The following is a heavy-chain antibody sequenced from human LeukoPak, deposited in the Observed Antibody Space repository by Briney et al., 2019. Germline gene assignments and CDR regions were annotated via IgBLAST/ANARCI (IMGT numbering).Heavy chain of an antibody. CDR1: GGSISSSNW. CDR2: IYHSGST. D-gene: IGHD1-14*01. V-gene: IGHV4-4*02. CDR3: ARRTPRYYYYMDV. Sequence: PSETLSLTCAVSGGSISSSNWWSWVRQPPGKGLEWIGEIYHSGSTNYNPSLKSRVTISVDTSKNQFSLKLSSVTAADTAVYYCARRTPRYYYYMDVWGKGTTVTISS. J-gene: IGHJ6*03.